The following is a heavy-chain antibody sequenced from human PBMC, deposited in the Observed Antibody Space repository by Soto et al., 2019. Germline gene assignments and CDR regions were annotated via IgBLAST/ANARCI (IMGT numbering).Heavy chain of an antibody. CDR3: ARAPYYYDSSGYYYSPFDY. V-gene: IGHV4-4*07. CDR1: GGSISSYY. J-gene: IGHJ4*02. D-gene: IGHD3-22*01. Sequence: SETLSLTCTVSGGSISSYYWSWIRQPAGKGLEWIGRIYTSGSTNYNPSLKSRVTMSVDTSKNQFSLKLSSVTAADTAVYYCARAPYYYDSSGYYYSPFDYWGQGTLVTVSS. CDR2: IYTSGST.